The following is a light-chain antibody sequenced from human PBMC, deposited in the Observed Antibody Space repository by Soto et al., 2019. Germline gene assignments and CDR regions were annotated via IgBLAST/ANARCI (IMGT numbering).Light chain of an antibody. J-gene: IGKJ1*01. CDR3: QQYGNSRGT. CDR1: QSVSTSY. Sequence: DIVLTQSPGTLFLSPGDRATLSCTASQSVSTSYLAWYQQKPGQAPRLLIYGASSRATGIPDRFSGSGSGTDFTLTISGLEPEDFAVYYCQQYGNSRGTFGQGTKVEIK. V-gene: IGKV3-20*01. CDR2: GAS.